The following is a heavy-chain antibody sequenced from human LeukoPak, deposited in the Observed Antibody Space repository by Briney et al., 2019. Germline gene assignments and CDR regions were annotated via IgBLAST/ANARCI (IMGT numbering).Heavy chain of an antibody. Sequence: SVKVSCKASGGTFSSYAIGWVRQAPGQGLEWMGGIIPIFGTANYAQKFQGRVTITADESTSTAYMELSSLRSEDTAVYYCARASEGHIVGATTEGDYWGQGTLVTVSS. J-gene: IGHJ4*02. CDR3: ARASEGHIVGATTEGDY. V-gene: IGHV1-69*01. CDR2: IIPIFGTA. CDR1: GGTFSSYA. D-gene: IGHD1-26*01.